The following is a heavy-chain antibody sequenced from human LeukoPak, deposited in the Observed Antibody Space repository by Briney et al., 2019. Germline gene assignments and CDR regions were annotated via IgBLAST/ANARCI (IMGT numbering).Heavy chain of an antibody. CDR2: INPNSGGT. CDR3: ARDPRLPNYDILTGYYMDV. J-gene: IGHJ6*03. Sequence: ASVKVSCKASGYTFTGYYMHWVRQAPGQGLEWMGWINPNSGGTNYAQKFQGRVTMTRDTSISTAYMELSRLRSDDTAVYYCARDPRLPNYDILTGYYMDVWAKGPRSPSP. V-gene: IGHV1-2*02. D-gene: IGHD3-9*01. CDR1: GYTFTGYY.